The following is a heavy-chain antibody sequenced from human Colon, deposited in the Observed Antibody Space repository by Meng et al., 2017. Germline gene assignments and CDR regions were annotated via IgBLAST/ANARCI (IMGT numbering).Heavy chain of an antibody. J-gene: IGHJ4*02. V-gene: IGHV1-69*08. Sequence: SVKVSCKASGGTFSLFTISWVRQAPGQGLEWMGRIIPIVGTKYAQKFQDRVTITADKSTSTAYMELSSFRSDDAAVYYCARDIYDSSGYSYFDYWGQGTLVTVSS. CDR3: ARDIYDSSGYSYFDY. CDR2: IIPIVGT. CDR1: GGTFSLFT. D-gene: IGHD3-22*01.